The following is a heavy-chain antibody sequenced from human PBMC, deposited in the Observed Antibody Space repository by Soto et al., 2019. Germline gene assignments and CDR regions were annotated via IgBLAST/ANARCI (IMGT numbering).Heavy chain of an antibody. J-gene: IGHJ6*03. CDR1: GYTFTSYY. CDR3: ARVYTVTTTGSSYYYMDV. Sequence: GASVKVSCKASGYTFTSYYMHWVRQAPGQVLEWMGIINPSGGSTSYAQKFQGRVTMTRDTSTSTVYMELSSLRSEDTAVYYCARVYTVTTTGSSYYYMDVWGKGTTVTVSS. V-gene: IGHV1-46*01. CDR2: INPSGGST. D-gene: IGHD4-17*01.